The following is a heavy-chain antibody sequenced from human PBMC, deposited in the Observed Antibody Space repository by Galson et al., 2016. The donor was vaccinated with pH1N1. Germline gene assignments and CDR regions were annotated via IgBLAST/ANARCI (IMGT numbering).Heavy chain of an antibody. CDR1: GFTFSSYW. D-gene: IGHD6-13*01. Sequence: SLRLSCAASGFTFSSYWMSWVRQAPGKGLEWVANIKQDGSGKYYVDSVKGRFTISRDNAQNSLFLQMNSLRAEDTAVYYCARAIAAAGSHWGQGTLLTVYS. V-gene: IGHV3-7*01. J-gene: IGHJ4*02. CDR3: ARAIAAAGSH. CDR2: IKQDGSGK.